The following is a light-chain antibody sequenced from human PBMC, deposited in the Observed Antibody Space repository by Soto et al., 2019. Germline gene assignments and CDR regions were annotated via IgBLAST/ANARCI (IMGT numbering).Light chain of an antibody. CDR2: AGS. CDR1: TSDVGSYDF. Sequence: QSALTQPASVSGSPGQSITISCTGTTSDVGSYDFLSWYQQHPGKAPKLLIYAGSQRPSGVSNRFSGSKSGNTASLTISGLQAEDEADYYCCSYAGRSTYVVFGGGTKLTVL. J-gene: IGLJ2*01. CDR3: CSYAGRSTYVV. V-gene: IGLV2-23*01.